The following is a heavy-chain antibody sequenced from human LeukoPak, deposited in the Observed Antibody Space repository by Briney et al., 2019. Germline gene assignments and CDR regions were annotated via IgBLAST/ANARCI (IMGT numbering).Heavy chain of an antibody. J-gene: IGHJ4*02. V-gene: IGHV3-21*01. Sequence: GGSLRLSCAASGFTFSSYSMNWVRQAPGKGLEWVSSISSSSSYTYYADSVKGRFTISRDNAKNSLYLQMNSLRAEDTAVYYCAKQNYWGQGPLVTVSS. CDR2: ISSSSSYT. CDR3: AKQNY. CDR1: GFTFSSYS.